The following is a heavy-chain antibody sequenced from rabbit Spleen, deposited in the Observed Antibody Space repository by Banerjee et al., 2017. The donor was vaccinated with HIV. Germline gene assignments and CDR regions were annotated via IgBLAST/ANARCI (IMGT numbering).Heavy chain of an antibody. CDR3: ARDLDGVIGWNFGW. CDR1: GVSFSDKDV. V-gene: IGHV1S40*01. D-gene: IGHD4-1*01. CDR2: IYAGSSGGT. J-gene: IGHJ4*01. Sequence: QSLEESGGDLVKPGASLTLTCTASGVSFSDKDVMCWVRQAPGKGLEWIACIYAGSSGGTYFATWAKGRFTCSKTSSTTVTLQMTSLTAADTATYFCARDLDGVIGWNFGWWGPGTLVTVS.